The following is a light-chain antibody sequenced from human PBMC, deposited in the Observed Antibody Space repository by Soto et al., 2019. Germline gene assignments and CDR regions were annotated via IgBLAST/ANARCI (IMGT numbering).Light chain of an antibody. V-gene: IGLV2-14*03. CDR2: EVS. CDR1: GSDVGGYNY. J-gene: IGLJ2*01. CDR3: SSYTTSVTLV. Sequence: QSALTQPASVSGSPGQSITISCTGTGSDVGGYNYVSWYQQHPGKAPKLIIYEVSNRPSGVSHRFSGSKSGNTASLTISGLQADDEASYHCSSYTTSVTLVFGGGTKLTVL.